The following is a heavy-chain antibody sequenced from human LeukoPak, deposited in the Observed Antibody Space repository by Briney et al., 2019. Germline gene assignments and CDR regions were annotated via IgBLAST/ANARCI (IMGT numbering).Heavy chain of an antibody. D-gene: IGHD6-19*01. J-gene: IGHJ3*02. Sequence: SETLSLTCTVSGRPISRGSHYWSWIRQPAGKGLEWIGRIYTSGSTNYNPSLKSRVTISVDTSTNQVSLKLSSVTAADTAVYYCARGRPYSSGWADAFDIWGQGTMVTVSS. CDR2: IYTSGST. V-gene: IGHV4-61*02. CDR1: GRPISRGSHY. CDR3: ARGRPYSSGWADAFDI.